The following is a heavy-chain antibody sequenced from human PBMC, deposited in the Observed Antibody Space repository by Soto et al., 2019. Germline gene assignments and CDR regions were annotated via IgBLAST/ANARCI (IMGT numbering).Heavy chain of an antibody. CDR1: GASITSTTYF. CDR2: IYYSEQT. Sequence: SETLSLTCTLSGASITSTTYFWAWTRQPPGKGLEWVGRIYYSEQTHYNPSLKSRVNISVDRSKSQFSLQMTSVTAADTAVYYCAKNLPGTGRFHYWGQGTLVTVSS. D-gene: IGHD1-1*01. J-gene: IGHJ4*02. V-gene: IGHV4-39*01. CDR3: AKNLPGTGRFHY.